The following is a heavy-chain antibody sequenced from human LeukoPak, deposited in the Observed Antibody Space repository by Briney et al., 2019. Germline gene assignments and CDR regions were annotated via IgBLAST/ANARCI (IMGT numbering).Heavy chain of an antibody. Sequence: SETLSLTCAVSGYSISGGYYWAWIRQPPGKGLEWIGSIYHSGSTNYNPSVKSRVTISLDTSKNQFSLRLSSVTAADTAVYYCARVRSSGWYFDYWGQGTLVTVSS. CDR3: ARVRSSGWYFDY. D-gene: IGHD6-19*01. V-gene: IGHV4-38-2*01. CDR1: GYSISGGYY. CDR2: IYHSGST. J-gene: IGHJ4*02.